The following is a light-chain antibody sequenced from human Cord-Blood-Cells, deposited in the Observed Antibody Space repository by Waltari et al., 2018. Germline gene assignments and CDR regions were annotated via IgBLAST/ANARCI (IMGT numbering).Light chain of an antibody. Sequence: DIQMTHSPSSLSAPVGDRFTITCRASQIMSTSLNWYQQKPGKAPKLLIYAASSLQSGVPPRFSGSGSGTDFTFTISSLQPEEFATYYCQQSYSTPWTFGQGTKVEIK. J-gene: IGKJ1*01. CDR3: QQSYSTPWT. CDR2: AAS. V-gene: IGKV1-39*01. CDR1: QIMSTS.